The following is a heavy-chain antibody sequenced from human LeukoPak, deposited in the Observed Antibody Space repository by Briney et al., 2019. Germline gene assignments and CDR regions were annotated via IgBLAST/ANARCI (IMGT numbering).Heavy chain of an antibody. Sequence: GGSLRLSCAASGFTFSSYSMNWVRQAPGKGLEWVSYISSSSSTIYYADSVKGRFTISRDNAKNSLYLQMNSLRAEDTAVYYCARDLYYGSGSYYNLHGYWSQGTLVSVSS. D-gene: IGHD3-10*01. V-gene: IGHV3-48*01. CDR2: ISSSSSTI. CDR3: ARDLYYGSGSYYNLHGY. J-gene: IGHJ4*02. CDR1: GFTFSSYS.